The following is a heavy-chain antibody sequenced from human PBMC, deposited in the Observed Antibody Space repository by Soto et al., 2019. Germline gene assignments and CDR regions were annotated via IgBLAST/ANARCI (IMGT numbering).Heavy chain of an antibody. CDR3: ARAPTRRSHSFDY. D-gene: IGHD1-26*01. J-gene: IGHJ4*02. V-gene: IGHV4-34*01. CDR1: GGSFSGYY. Sequence: QVQLQQWGAGLLKPSETLSLTCAVYGGSFSGYYWSWIRQPPGKGLEWIGEINHSGSTNYNPSLKSRVTISLDTSKNQFSLKLSSVTAADTAVYYCARAPTRRSHSFDYWGQGTLVTVSS. CDR2: INHSGST.